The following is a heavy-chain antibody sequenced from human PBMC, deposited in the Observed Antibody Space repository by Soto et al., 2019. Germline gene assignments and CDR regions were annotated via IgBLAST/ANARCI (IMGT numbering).Heavy chain of an antibody. CDR3: ARDRPVVRFLEWLSKAYGMDV. CDR2: INPSGGST. J-gene: IGHJ6*02. D-gene: IGHD3-3*01. V-gene: IGHV1-46*01. Sequence: ASVKVSCIAYGYTFTGYYMHGVRQAPGQGLEWMGWINPSGGSTSYAQKFQGRVTMTRDTSTSTVYMELSSLRSEDTAVYYCARDRPVVRFLEWLSKAYGMDVWGQGTTVTVSS. CDR1: GYTFTGYY.